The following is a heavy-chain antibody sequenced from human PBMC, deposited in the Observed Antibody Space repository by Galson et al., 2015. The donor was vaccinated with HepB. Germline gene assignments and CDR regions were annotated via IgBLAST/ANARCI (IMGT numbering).Heavy chain of an antibody. D-gene: IGHD3-3*01. CDR1: GFTFSSYA. CDR2: ISYDGSNK. V-gene: IGHV3-30-3*01. J-gene: IGHJ4*02. CDR3: ARDYSNYDFWSGYPY. Sequence: SLRLSCAASGFTFSSYAMHWVRQAPGKGPEWVAVISYDGSNKYYADSVKGRFTISRDNSKNTLYLQMNSLRAEDTAVYYCARDYSNYDFWSGYPYWGQGTLVTVSS.